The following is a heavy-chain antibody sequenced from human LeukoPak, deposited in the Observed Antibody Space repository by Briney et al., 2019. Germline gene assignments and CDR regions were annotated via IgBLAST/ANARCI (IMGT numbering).Heavy chain of an antibody. J-gene: IGHJ6*02. D-gene: IGHD1-26*01. CDR1: GFTFSSYD. V-gene: IGHV3-13*01. CDR2: IGTAGDT. Sequence: GGSLRLSYAASGFTFSSYDMHWVRQATGKGLEWVSAIGTAGDTYYPGSVKGRFTISRDNAKNSLYLQMNSLRAEDTAVYYCARYSGSYEVNYYYYYGMDVWGQGTTVTVSS. CDR3: ARYSGSYEVNYYYYYGMDV.